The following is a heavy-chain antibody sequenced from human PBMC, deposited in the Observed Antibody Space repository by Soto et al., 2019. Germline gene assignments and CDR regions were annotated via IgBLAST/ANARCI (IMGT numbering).Heavy chain of an antibody. CDR3: ATFRRNYFDN. V-gene: IGHV4-59*01. Sequence: QVQLQESGPGLVKPSETLSLTCTVSGDSIIGFYWSWIRQPPGKGLEWIGYINHAGSTYYSPSLQSRVTISLDSSKNQFSLILTSVIAADTAVYFCATFRRNYFDNWGQGTLVTVSS. D-gene: IGHD3-16*01. J-gene: IGHJ4*02. CDR1: GDSIIGFY. CDR2: INHAGST.